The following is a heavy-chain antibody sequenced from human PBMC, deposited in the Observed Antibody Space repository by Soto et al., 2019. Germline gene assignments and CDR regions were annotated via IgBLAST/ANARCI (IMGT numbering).Heavy chain of an antibody. V-gene: IGHV3-74*01. Sequence: PGGPLRLSCAASGFIFKMYWMHWVRQSPGKGLVWISRIYNDGTYSDYADSVRGRFTISRDNVNDTLCLQMNNLRAEDSGLYYCTRGPRPISTGTGAYWGQGTQVTVSS. CDR3: TRGPRPISTGTGAY. J-gene: IGHJ4*02. D-gene: IGHD3-10*01. CDR1: GFIFKMYW. CDR2: IYNDGTYS.